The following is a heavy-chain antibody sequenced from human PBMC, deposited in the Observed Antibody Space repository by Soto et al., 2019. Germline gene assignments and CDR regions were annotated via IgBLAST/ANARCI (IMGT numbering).Heavy chain of an antibody. D-gene: IGHD3-16*01. CDR1: GFSFSSDA. CDR2: ISGSGGST. J-gene: IGHJ5*02. Sequence: GGSLRLSCAAAGFSFSSDAMNWVRQAPGKGLEWVSAISGSGGSTYYADSVKGRFTISRDNSKNTLYLQMNSLRAEDTAVYYCAKFVNWFDPWGQGTLVTVSS. V-gene: IGHV3-23*01. CDR3: AKFVNWFDP.